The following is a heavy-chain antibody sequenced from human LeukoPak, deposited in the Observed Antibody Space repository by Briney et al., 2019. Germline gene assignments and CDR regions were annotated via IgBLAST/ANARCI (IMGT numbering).Heavy chain of an antibody. CDR2: IYHSGST. V-gene: IGHV4-30-2*01. Sequence: PSQTLSLTCAVSGGSISSGGYSWSWIRQPPGKGLEWIGYIYHSGSTYYNPSLKSRVTISVDRSKNQFSLKPSSVTAADTAVYYCARGGYYDSSGYYYRLGDYFDYWGQGTLVTVSS. D-gene: IGHD3-22*01. CDR1: GGSISSGGYS. J-gene: IGHJ4*02. CDR3: ARGGYYDSSGYYYRLGDYFDY.